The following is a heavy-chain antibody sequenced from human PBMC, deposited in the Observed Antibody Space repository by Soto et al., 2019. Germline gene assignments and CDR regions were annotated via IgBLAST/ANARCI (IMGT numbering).Heavy chain of an antibody. J-gene: IGHJ6*02. Sequence: PGESLKISCKGSGYSFTSYWIGWVRQMPGKGLEWMGIIYPGDSDTRYSPSFQGQVTISADKSISTAYLQWSSLKASDTAMYYCARVGCSGGSCYPYYYYGMDVWGQGTTVTVSS. CDR2: IYPGDSDT. CDR1: GYSFTSYW. V-gene: IGHV5-51*01. CDR3: ARVGCSGGSCYPYYYYGMDV. D-gene: IGHD2-15*01.